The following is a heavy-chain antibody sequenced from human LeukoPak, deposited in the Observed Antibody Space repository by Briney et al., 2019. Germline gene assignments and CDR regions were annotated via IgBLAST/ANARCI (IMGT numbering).Heavy chain of an antibody. V-gene: IGHV1-2*02. J-gene: IGHJ4*02. CDR2: INPNSGGK. CDR1: VYTFTGYY. Sequence: GASVKVSCKASVYTFTGYYMHWVRQAPGQGLDWMGWINPNSGGKNYAHKLQGRVTMTRDTSISTAYMELSRLRSDDTAVYYCATGGITAAGDYWGQGTLVTVSS. CDR3: ATGGITAAGDY. D-gene: IGHD6-13*01.